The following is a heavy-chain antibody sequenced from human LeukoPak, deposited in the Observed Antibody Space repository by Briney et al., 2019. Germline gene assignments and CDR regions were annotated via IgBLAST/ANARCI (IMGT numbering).Heavy chain of an antibody. V-gene: IGHV3-30*04. D-gene: IGHD1-26*01. Sequence: GGSLRLSCVVSGFTFRSFAMHWVRQAPGKGLQWVAIISYDGSNKYFADSVKGRFTISRDNSKNTLYLQMNSLRAEDTAVYYCAKGARWELLRLRSHYYYYMDVWGKGTTVTVSS. J-gene: IGHJ6*03. CDR3: AKGARWELLRLRSHYYYYMDV. CDR1: GFTFRSFA. CDR2: ISYDGSNK.